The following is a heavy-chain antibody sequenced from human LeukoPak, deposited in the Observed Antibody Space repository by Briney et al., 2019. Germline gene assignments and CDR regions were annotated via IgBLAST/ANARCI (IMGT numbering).Heavy chain of an antibody. J-gene: IGHJ4*02. D-gene: IGHD6-19*01. Sequence: SETLSLTCTVSGGSISSYYWSWIRQPPGKGLEWIGYIYYSGSTNYNPSLKSRVTISVDTSKNQFSLKLSSVTAADTAAYYCARDKGQWLVRGYFDYWGQGTLVTVSS. CDR1: GGSISSYY. V-gene: IGHV4-59*01. CDR2: IYYSGST. CDR3: ARDKGQWLVRGYFDY.